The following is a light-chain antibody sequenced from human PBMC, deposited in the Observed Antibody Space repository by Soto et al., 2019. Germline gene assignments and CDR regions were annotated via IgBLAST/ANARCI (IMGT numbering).Light chain of an antibody. J-gene: IGKJ1*01. CDR3: QQYNNWPPWT. CDR2: GVS. CDR1: QSVGSN. Sequence: ETVMTQSPATLSVSPGERATLSCRASQSVGSNLAWYQQKPGQAPRLLIYGVSTRATDIPARFSGSGSGTEFTLTISSLQSEDFAVYFCQQYNNWPPWTFGQGTKMEIK. V-gene: IGKV3-15*01.